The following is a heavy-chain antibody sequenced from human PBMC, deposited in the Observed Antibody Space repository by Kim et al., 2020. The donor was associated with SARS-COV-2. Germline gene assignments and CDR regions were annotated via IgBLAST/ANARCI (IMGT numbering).Heavy chain of an antibody. CDR1: GFTFSSYW. V-gene: IGHV3-74*01. CDR3: ARDGYSSSWYRVPVGNYYYYGMDV. D-gene: IGHD6-13*01. J-gene: IGHJ6*02. Sequence: GGSLRLSCAASGFTFSSYWMHWVRQAPGKGLVWVSRINSDGSSTSYADSVKGRFTISRDNAKNTLYLQMNSLRAEDTAVYYCARDGYSSSWYRVPVGNYYYYGMDVWGQGTTVTVSS. CDR2: INSDGSST.